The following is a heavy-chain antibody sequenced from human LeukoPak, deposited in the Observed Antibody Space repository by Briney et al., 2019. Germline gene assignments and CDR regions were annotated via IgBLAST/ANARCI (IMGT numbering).Heavy chain of an antibody. V-gene: IGHV5-51*01. J-gene: IGHJ3*02. CDR2: IYPGDSDT. D-gene: IGHD2-2*01. CDR1: GYDFTTYW. CDR3: ARDGPVPATDDAFDI. Sequence: GESLKISCKGSGYDFTTYWIGWVRQMPGQGLEWMGMIYPGDSDTRNSPSFQGQVTISADKSINNVYLQWSSLKASDTAMYYCARDGPVPATDDAFDIWGQGTMVTVSS.